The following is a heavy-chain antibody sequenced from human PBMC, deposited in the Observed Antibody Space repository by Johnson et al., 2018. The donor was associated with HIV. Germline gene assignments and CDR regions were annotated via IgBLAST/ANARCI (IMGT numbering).Heavy chain of an antibody. Sequence: EVQLVESGGGLVQPGGSLRLSCAASGFTFGNYWMSWVRQAPGKGLEWVSVIYSGGSTYYADSVKGRFTISRDNSKNTLYLQMNSLRAEDTAVYYCARGSIAAHDAFDIWGQGTMVTVSS. CDR2: IYSGGST. CDR3: ARGSIAAHDAFDI. CDR1: GFTFGNYW. J-gene: IGHJ3*02. D-gene: IGHD6-6*01. V-gene: IGHV3-53*01.